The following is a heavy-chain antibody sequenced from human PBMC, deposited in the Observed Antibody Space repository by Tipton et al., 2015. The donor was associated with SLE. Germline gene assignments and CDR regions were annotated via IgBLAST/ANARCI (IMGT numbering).Heavy chain of an antibody. CDR1: GGSISSYY. CDR2: IYYSGST. V-gene: IGHV4-59*01. CDR3: ARDGYSYPFDY. Sequence: TLSLTCTVSGGSISSYYWSWIRQPPGKGLERIGYIYYSGSTNYNPSLKSRVTISVDTSKNQFSLKLSSVTAADTAVYYCARDGYSYPFDYWGQGTLVTVSS. J-gene: IGHJ4*02. D-gene: IGHD5-18*01.